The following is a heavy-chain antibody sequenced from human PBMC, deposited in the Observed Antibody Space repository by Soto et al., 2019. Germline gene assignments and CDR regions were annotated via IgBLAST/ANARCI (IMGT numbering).Heavy chain of an antibody. D-gene: IGHD2-21*01. CDR3: ARDRAGTRTIPHNTVNL. CDR1: GFSFNVYY. CDR2: ISILGDST. V-gene: IGHV3-11*01. J-gene: IGHJ6*01. Sequence: QEQLAESGGGLVKPGGSLRLSCAASGFSFNVYYMTWIRQAPGSGLEWVASISILGDSTYYADSVKARFTISRNNVKNSLDLQMDTLRAEDTAVYYCARDRAGTRTIPHNTVNLWGQGTAVTVAS.